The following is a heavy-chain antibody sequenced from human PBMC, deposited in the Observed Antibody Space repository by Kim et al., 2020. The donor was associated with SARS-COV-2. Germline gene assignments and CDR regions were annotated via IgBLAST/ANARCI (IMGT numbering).Heavy chain of an antibody. CDR3: AKDLMAVDDYYNSGSYYSGLDV. D-gene: IGHD3-10*01. J-gene: IGHJ6*02. Sequence: GGSLRLSCAASASTFSNYAMHWVRQALGKGLEWVAVIWYDGTGKYYADSVKGRFIVSRDNSKNTLYLHINSLRDEDTAIYYCAKDLMAVDDYYNSGSYYSGLDVWGQGTTVTVSS. CDR1: ASTFSNYA. CDR2: IWYDGTGK. V-gene: IGHV3-33*06.